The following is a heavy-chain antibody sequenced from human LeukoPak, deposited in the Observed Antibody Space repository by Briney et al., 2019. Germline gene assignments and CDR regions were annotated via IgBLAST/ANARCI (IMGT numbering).Heavy chain of an antibody. J-gene: IGHJ4*02. CDR1: GFTFSSYA. CDR3: ARGGVVDYYDSSGYSNFDY. Sequence: GGSLRLSCAASGFTFSSYAMHWVRRAPGKGLEWVAVISYDGSNKYYADSVKGRFTISRDNSKNTLYLQMNSLRAEDTAVYYCARGGVVDYYDSSGYSNFDYWGQGTLVTVSS. V-gene: IGHV3-30*04. CDR2: ISYDGSNK. D-gene: IGHD3-22*01.